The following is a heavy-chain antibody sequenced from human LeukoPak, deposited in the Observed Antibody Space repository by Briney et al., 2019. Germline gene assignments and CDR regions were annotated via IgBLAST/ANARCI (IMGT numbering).Heavy chain of an antibody. CDR2: INHSGST. Sequence: SETLSLTCAVYGGSFSGYYWSWIRQPPGKGLEWIGEINHSGSTNYNPSLKSRVTISVDTSKNQSSLKLSSVTAADTAVYYCARGRSRLRHYFDYWGQGTLVTVSS. CDR1: GGSFSGYY. V-gene: IGHV4-34*01. D-gene: IGHD5-12*01. CDR3: ARGRSRLRHYFDY. J-gene: IGHJ4*02.